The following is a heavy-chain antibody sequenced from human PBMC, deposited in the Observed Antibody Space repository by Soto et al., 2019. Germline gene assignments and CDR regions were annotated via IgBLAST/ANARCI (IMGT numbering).Heavy chain of an antibody. J-gene: IGHJ5*02. CDR1: GYTFTSYG. CDR3: ARDPYHDSSGYYYWFDP. D-gene: IGHD3-22*01. V-gene: IGHV1-18*04. CDR2: ISAYNGNT. Sequence: ASVKVSCKASGYTFTSYGISWVRQAPGQGLEWMGWISAYNGNTNYAQKLQGRVTMTTDTSTSTAYMELRSLRSDDTAVYYCARDPYHDSSGYYYWFDPWGQGTLVTVS.